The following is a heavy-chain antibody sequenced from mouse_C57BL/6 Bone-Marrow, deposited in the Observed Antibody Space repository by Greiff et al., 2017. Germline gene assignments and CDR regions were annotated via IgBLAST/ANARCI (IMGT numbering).Heavy chain of an antibody. CDR1: GFSFNTYA. D-gene: IGHD1-1*01. Sequence: EVMLVESGGGLVQPKGSLKLSCAASGFSFNTYAMNWVRQAPGMGLEWVARIRSKSNNYATYYADSVKDRFTISRDDSESMLYLQMNNLKTEDTAMYYCVRHGGDYYGSSSWYFDVWGTGTTVTVSS. J-gene: IGHJ1*03. V-gene: IGHV10-1*01. CDR3: VRHGGDYYGSSSWYFDV. CDR2: IRSKSNNYAT.